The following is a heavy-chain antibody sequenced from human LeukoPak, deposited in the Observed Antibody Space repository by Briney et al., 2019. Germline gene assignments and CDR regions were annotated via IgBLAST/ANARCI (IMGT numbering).Heavy chain of an antibody. V-gene: IGHV3-7*01. CDR1: GFTFSSYW. Sequence: GSLRLSCAASGFTFSSYWMSWVRQPPGKGLEWVANIKQDGSEKYYVDSVKGRFTISRDNAKNSLYLQMNSLRAEDTAVYYFATIMAYYYYMDVWGKGTTVTVSS. CDR3: ATIMAYYYYMDV. CDR2: IKQDGSEK. D-gene: IGHD3-16*01. J-gene: IGHJ6*03.